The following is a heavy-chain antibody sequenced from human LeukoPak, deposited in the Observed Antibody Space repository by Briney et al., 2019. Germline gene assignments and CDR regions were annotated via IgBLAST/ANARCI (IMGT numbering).Heavy chain of an antibody. J-gene: IGHJ3*02. CDR2: KSKNGRIT. CDR3: VREPFDM. Sequence: GGPLRLSCAVSGHNFSRAAMHWVRKAPAKGLEWVHAKSKNGRITSYSNSVKGPFTIYRDNSKNTLYLQTPSLRPEDMTVYYCVREPFDMWGQGTLVTVSS. V-gene: IGHV3-30*04. CDR1: GHNFSRAA.